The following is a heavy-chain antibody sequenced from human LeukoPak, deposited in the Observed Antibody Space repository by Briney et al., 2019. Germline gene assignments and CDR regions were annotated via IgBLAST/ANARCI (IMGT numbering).Heavy chain of an antibody. J-gene: IGHJ4*02. CDR2: IKQDGSEK. CDR1: GFTFSAYW. V-gene: IGHV3-7*01. CDR3: ARDRRTRHCYLY. Sequence: GGSLRLSCATSGFTFSAYWMSWVRQAPGKGLEWVANIKQDGSEKYYVDSVKGRFTISRDNAKNSLYLQMNSLRAEDTAVYYCARDRRTRHCYLYWGQGTLVTVSS. D-gene: IGHD2-21*02.